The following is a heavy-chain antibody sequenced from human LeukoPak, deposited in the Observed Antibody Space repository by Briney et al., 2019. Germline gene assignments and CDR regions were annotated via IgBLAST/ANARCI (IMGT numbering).Heavy chain of an antibody. CDR1: GFTFSSYG. CDR2: IWYDGSNK. V-gene: IGHV3-33*06. D-gene: IGHD6-13*01. Sequence: PGRSLRLSCAASGFTFSSYGMHWVRQAPGKGLEWVAVIWYDGSNKYYADSVKGRFTISRDNSKNTLYLQMKSLRAEDTAVYYCAKGVIAAAGYSFDYWGRGTLVTVSS. CDR3: AKGVIAAAGYSFDY. J-gene: IGHJ4*02.